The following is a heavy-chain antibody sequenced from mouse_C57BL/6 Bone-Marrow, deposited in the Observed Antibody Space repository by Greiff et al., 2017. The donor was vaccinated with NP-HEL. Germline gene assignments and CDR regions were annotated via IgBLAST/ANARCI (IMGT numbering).Heavy chain of an antibody. CDR1: GFTFTDYY. CDR3: ASPSTGTWWYFDV. CDR2: IRNKANGYTT. J-gene: IGHJ1*03. Sequence: EVQVVESGGGLVQPGGSLSLSCAASGFTFTDYYMSWVRQPPGKALEWLGFIRNKANGYTTEYSASVKGRFTISRDNSQSILYLQMNALRAEDSATYYCASPSTGTWWYFDVWGTGTTVTVSS. D-gene: IGHD4-1*02. V-gene: IGHV7-3*01.